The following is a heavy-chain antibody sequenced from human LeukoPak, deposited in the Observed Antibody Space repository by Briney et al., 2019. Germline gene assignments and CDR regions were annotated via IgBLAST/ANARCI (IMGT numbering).Heavy chain of an antibody. D-gene: IGHD3-10*01. J-gene: IGHJ4*02. V-gene: IGHV3-23*01. Sequence: GGSLRLSCAASGFTFRNYDMTWVRQAPGKGLEWVSGVSAGADTIDYADSVKGRFTISRDNSKNTLYLQMNSLRADDTAVYYCAFRGLRGYSGQGTLVTVSS. CDR1: GFTFRNYD. CDR3: AFRGLRGY. CDR2: VSAGADTI.